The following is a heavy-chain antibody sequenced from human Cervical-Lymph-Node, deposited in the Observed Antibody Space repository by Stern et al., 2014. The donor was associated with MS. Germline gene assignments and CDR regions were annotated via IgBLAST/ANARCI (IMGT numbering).Heavy chain of an antibody. J-gene: IGHJ4*02. Sequence: EVQLVESGAEVKKPGESLKISCKVSGYSFTIYYIAWVRQTPGKGLEWMGVIYPYDSDTTYSPSFQGQVTISADKSITTAYLQWSSLRASDTAMYYCARHVQGFDYWGQGTLVTVSS. V-gene: IGHV5-51*01. CDR2: IYPYDSDT. CDR1: GYSFTIYY. CDR3: ARHVQGFDY.